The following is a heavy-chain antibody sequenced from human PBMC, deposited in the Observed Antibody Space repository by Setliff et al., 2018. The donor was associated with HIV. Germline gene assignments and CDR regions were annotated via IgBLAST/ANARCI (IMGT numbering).Heavy chain of an antibody. D-gene: IGHD3-10*01. Sequence: ASVKVSCKASGYTFTDYYMQWVRQAPGQGLEWMGRINPDSGGANYAQKFQGRVTISADESTNTAHMELRSLTSEDTAAYYCTRGALYGLFEFWGPGTLVTVSS. CDR2: INPDSGGA. V-gene: IGHV1-2*06. J-gene: IGHJ4*02. CDR3: TRGALYGLFEF. CDR1: GYTFTDYY.